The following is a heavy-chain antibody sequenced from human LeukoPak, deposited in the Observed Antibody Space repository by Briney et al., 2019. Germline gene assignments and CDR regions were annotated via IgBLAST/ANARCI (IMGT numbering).Heavy chain of an antibody. CDR3: AREDCSGGSCYSWSY. CDR1: GFTFTSYS. V-gene: IGHV3-23*01. J-gene: IGHJ4*02. Sequence: PGGSLRLSCAASGFTFTSYSMNWVRQAPGKGLEWVSTISGGGGSTYYADSVKGRFTISRDNSKNTLYLQVNSLRAEDTAVYYCAREDCSGGSCYSWSYWGQGTLVTVSS. D-gene: IGHD2-15*01. CDR2: ISGGGGST.